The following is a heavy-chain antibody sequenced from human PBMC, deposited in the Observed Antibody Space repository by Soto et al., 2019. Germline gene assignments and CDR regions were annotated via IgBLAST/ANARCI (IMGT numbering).Heavy chain of an antibody. CDR2: IIPIFGTA. CDR1: GGTFSSYV. V-gene: IGHV1-69*13. CDR3: AMGYYDSSGYYHLSDWYFDL. D-gene: IGHD3-22*01. J-gene: IGHJ2*01. Sequence: ASVNVSCKASGGTFSSYVISWVRLAPGQGLEWMGGIIPIFGTANYAQKFQGRVTITADESKSTAYMELSSLRSEDTAVYYCAMGYYDSSGYYHLSDWYFDLWRRGTLVTVSS.